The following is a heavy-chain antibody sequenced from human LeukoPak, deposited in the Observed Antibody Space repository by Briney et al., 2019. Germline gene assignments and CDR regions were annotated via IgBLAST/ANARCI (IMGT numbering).Heavy chain of an antibody. V-gene: IGHV6-1*01. CDR3: AREEWELLSQ. D-gene: IGHD1-26*01. J-gene: IGHJ4*02. Sequence: SQTLSLTCAISGDSVSSNDAAWNWIRQSPSRGLEWLGRTSYRSKWYNDYPLSVKGRITINPDTSKNQFSLQLNPVTPADTAVYYCAREEWELLSQWGQGTLVTVSS. CDR2: TSYRSKWYN. CDR1: GDSVSSNDAA.